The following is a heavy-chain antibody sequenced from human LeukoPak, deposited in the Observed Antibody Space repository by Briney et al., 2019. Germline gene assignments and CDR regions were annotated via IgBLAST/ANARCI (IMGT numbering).Heavy chain of an antibody. D-gene: IGHD2-2*01. CDR2: INPSGGST. CDR1: GYTFTSYY. Sequence: GASVKVSCKASGYTFTSYYMHWVRQAPGQGLEWMGIINPSGGSTSYAQKFQGRVTMTRDTSTSTVYMELSSLRSEDTAVYYCAREKIVVVPAAIDAFDIWGQGTMVTVSS. V-gene: IGHV1-46*01. J-gene: IGHJ3*02. CDR3: AREKIVVVPAAIDAFDI.